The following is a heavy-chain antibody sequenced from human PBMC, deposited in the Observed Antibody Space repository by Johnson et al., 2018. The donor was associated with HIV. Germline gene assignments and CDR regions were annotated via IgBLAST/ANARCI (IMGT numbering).Heavy chain of an antibody. CDR3: ARTNSGSYYHPGAFDI. Sequence: EVQLVESGGGVVRPGGSLRLSCAASGFTFDDYGMTWVRQAPGKGLEWVSRINWNGAITAYADSVKGRFTISRDNAKNSLYLQMNSLRAEDTAVYYCARTNSGSYYHPGAFDIWGQGT. CDR1: GFTFDDYG. CDR2: INWNGAIT. V-gene: IGHV3-20*04. J-gene: IGHJ3*02. D-gene: IGHD3-10*01.